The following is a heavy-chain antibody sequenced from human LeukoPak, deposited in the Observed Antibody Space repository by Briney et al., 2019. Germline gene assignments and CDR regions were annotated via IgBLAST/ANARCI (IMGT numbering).Heavy chain of an antibody. CDR1: GGSFSGHY. CDR3: ARGLSGQQLVWPLAYFDS. CDR2: INDSGRI. Sequence: PSETLSLTCAVYGGSFSGHYWSWIRQPPGKGLEWIGEINDSGRINYNPSLRSRITMSLDTSKNQFSLTLSSVTAADTAVYYCARGLSGQQLVWPLAYFDSWGQGTLVTVSS. D-gene: IGHD6-6*01. V-gene: IGHV4-34*01. J-gene: IGHJ4*02.